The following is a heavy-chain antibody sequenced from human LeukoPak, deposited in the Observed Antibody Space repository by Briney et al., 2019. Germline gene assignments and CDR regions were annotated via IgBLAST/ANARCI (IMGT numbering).Heavy chain of an antibody. Sequence: GGSLRLSCAASGFTFSSYSMNWVRQAPGKGLEWVSSTSSSSSYIYYADSVKGRFTISRDNAKNSLYLQMNSLRAEDTAVYYCARDDGSGSYSFDYWGQGTLVTVSS. V-gene: IGHV3-21*01. CDR2: TSSSSSYI. J-gene: IGHJ4*02. D-gene: IGHD3-10*01. CDR3: ARDDGSGSYSFDY. CDR1: GFTFSSYS.